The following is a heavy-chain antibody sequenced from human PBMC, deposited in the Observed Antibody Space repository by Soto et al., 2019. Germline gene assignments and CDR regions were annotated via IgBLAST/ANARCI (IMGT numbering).Heavy chain of an antibody. CDR3: ARTRITGTTFRVDP. J-gene: IGHJ5*02. Sequence: SETLSLTCTVSGGSISSYYWSWIRQPPGKGLEWIGYIYYSGSTNYSPSLKSRVTISVDTSKNQFSLNLSSVTAADTAVYYCARTRITGTTFRVDPWGQGTLVTVSS. CDR1: GGSISSYY. V-gene: IGHV4-59*01. CDR2: IYYSGST. D-gene: IGHD1-7*01.